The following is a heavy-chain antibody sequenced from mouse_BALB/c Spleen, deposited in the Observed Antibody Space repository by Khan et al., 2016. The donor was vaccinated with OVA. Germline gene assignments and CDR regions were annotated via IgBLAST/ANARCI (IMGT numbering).Heavy chain of an antibody. Sequence: QVQLQQSDPELVKPGASVRISCKASGYTFTTYYLHWVKQRPGQGLEWIGWIYPGSFNTNYNEKFKGKATLTADKSSNTAYMQLSSLTSEDSAVYFCARDDYCLGDAMDYWGQGTSVTVSS. D-gene: IGHD2-4*01. CDR1: GYTFTTYY. CDR2: IYPGSFNT. CDR3: ARDDYCLGDAMDY. V-gene: IGHV1S56*01. J-gene: IGHJ4*01.